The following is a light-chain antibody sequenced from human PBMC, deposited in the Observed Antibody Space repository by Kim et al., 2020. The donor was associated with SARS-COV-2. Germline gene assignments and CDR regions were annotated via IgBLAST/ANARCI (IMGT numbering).Light chain of an antibody. V-gene: IGLV2-14*03. CDR1: SSDIGAYDY. J-gene: IGLJ1*01. Sequence: QSALTQPASVSGSPGQSITISCIGSSSDIGAYDYVSWYQYQPGEAPRLIIYDVYDRPSGVSDRFSGSKSDNTASLTISGLRSEDEGDYVCCSYAGGSGLYVFGTGTKVTVL. CDR2: DVY. CDR3: CSYAGGSGLYV.